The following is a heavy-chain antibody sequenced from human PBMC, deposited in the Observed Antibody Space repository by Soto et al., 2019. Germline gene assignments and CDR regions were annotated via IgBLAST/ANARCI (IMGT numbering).Heavy chain of an antibody. CDR3: ARSESSCWSRGI. CDR1: GFIFSGYW. Sequence: GGSLRLSCAASGFIFSGYWMSWVRQPPGKGLEWVASINPDGTKRFYVDSVQGRFTISRDDAKNSVFLQMISLRAEDTAVYYYARSESSCWSRGIWGQGTLVTVSS. D-gene: IGHD6-19*01. V-gene: IGHV3-7*01. CDR2: INPDGTKR. J-gene: IGHJ4*02.